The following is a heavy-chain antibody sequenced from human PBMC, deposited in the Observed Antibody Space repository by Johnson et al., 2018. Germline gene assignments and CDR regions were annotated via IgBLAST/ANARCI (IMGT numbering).Heavy chain of an antibody. Sequence: VQLQESGGTLVQPGGSLRLSCAASGFTFSSYSMHWVRQAPGEGLVWVSRINSDGSSTTYADSVKGRFTISRDNAKNTLYLQMNSLRAEDTAVYYCARESGGYYGGFQHWGQGSLVTVAS. J-gene: IGHJ1*01. CDR2: INSDGSST. V-gene: IGHV3-74*01. CDR1: GFTFSSYS. CDR3: ARESGGYYGGFQH. D-gene: IGHD1-26*01.